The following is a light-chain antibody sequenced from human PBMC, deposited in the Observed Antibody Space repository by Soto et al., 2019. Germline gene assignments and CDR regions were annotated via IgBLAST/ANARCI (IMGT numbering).Light chain of an antibody. Sequence: EIVLTQSPGTLSLSPGESVTLSCRASQSVSSSYLAWYQQKPGQAPRLLIYGASSRATGIPDRFSGSGSGTDFTLSISRLEPEDFAVYYCQQYGSSPPWTFGQGTK. J-gene: IGKJ1*01. V-gene: IGKV3-20*01. CDR2: GAS. CDR3: QQYGSSPPWT. CDR1: QSVSSSY.